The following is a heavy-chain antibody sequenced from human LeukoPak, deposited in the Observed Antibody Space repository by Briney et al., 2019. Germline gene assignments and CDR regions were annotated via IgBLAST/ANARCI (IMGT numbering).Heavy chain of an antibody. J-gene: IGHJ3*02. Sequence: GGSLRLSCAASGFTFSSYAMSWVRQAPGKGLEWVSTISGTGDSTYYADSVKGRFTISRDNSKNTLYLQMNSLRVEDTAVYYCALLWFGDLWRGFDIWGQGTMVTVSS. CDR1: GFTFSSYA. V-gene: IGHV3-23*01. CDR3: ALLWFGDLWRGFDI. CDR2: ISGTGDST. D-gene: IGHD3-10*01.